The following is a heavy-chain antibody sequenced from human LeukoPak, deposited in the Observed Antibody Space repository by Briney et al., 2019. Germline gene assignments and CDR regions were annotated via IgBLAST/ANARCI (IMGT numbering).Heavy chain of an antibody. CDR1: GGSISSSSYY. D-gene: IGHD3-3*01. CDR3: ARQAITRVKIFGGGNWFDP. V-gene: IGHV4-39*01. CDR2: IYHTGDV. Sequence: PSETLSLTCTVSGGSISSSSYYWGWIRQPPGKALECIGSIYHTGDVYYDPSLKSRVTISVDTSKNQFFLKVPAVTAADTAVYYCARQAITRVKIFGGGNWFDPWGQGTMVTVSS. J-gene: IGHJ5*02.